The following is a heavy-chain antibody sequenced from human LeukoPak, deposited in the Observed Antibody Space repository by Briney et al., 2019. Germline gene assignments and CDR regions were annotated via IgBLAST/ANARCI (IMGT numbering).Heavy chain of an antibody. CDR2: INPSDGTT. CDR3: AKVGDENIRRGELLLRRCYLEY. V-gene: IGHV1-46*01. J-gene: IGHJ4*02. CDR1: GYTFTSYN. D-gene: IGHD3-10*01. Sequence: ASVKVSCKASGYTFTSYNMHWVRQAPGQGLEWMGIINPSDGTTNYAQTFQGRVTMTRDTSTSTVYMELSSLRSEDTAVYYCAKVGDENIRRGELLLRRCYLEYWGQGTLVTVSS.